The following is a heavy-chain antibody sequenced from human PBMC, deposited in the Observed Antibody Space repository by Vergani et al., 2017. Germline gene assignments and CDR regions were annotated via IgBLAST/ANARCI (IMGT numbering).Heavy chain of an antibody. CDR1: GFTFSSYA. J-gene: IGHJ4*02. Sequence: EVQLLESGGGLVQPGGSLRLSCAASGFTFSSYAMSWVRQAPGKGLEWVSAISGSGGSTYYADSVKGRFTISRDNSKNTLYLQMNSLRAEDTAVYYCAKDRGYSGYEGNXFDYWGQGTLVTVSS. CDR2: ISGSGGST. V-gene: IGHV3-23*01. D-gene: IGHD5-12*01. CDR3: AKDRGYSGYEGNXFDY.